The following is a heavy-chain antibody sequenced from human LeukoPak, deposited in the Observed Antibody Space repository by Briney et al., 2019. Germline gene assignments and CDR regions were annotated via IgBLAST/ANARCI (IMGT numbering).Heavy chain of an antibody. CDR1: GFTFDDYA. CDR3: ARYYDFWSGPHYYYYYGMDV. CDR2: ISWNSGSI. Sequence: PGRSLRLSCAASGFTFDDYAMHWVRQAPGKGLEWVSGISWNSGSIGYADSVKGRFTISRDNAKNSLYLQMNSLRAEDTAVYYCARYYDFWSGPHYYYYYGMDVWGQGTTVTVSS. D-gene: IGHD3-3*01. V-gene: IGHV3-9*01. J-gene: IGHJ6*02.